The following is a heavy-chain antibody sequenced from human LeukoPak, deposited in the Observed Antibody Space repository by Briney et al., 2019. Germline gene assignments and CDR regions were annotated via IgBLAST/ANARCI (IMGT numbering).Heavy chain of an antibody. Sequence: GESLKISCKGSGYSFTSYWIGWVRQMPGKGLEWMGIVYPGDSDTRYSPSFQGQVTISADKSISTAYLQWSSLKASDTAMYYCARLSPGGYRGFYDSSGSLFDYWGQGTLVTVSS. V-gene: IGHV5-51*01. CDR1: GYSFTSYW. D-gene: IGHD3-22*01. J-gene: IGHJ4*02. CDR3: ARLSPGGYRGFYDSSGSLFDY. CDR2: VYPGDSDT.